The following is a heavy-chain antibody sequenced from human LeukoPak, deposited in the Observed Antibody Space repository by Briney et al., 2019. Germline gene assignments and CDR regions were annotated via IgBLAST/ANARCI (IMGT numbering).Heavy chain of an antibody. V-gene: IGHV4-34*01. CDR3: ARDPAGKRFDP. CDR1: GGSFSGYY. Sequence: PSETLSLTCAVYGGSFSGYYWSWIRQPPGKGLEWIGEINHSGSTNYNPSLKSRVTISVDTSKNQFSLQLNSVTPEDTAVYYCARDPAGKRFDPWGQGTLVTVSS. CDR2: INHSGST. J-gene: IGHJ5*02. D-gene: IGHD3-10*01.